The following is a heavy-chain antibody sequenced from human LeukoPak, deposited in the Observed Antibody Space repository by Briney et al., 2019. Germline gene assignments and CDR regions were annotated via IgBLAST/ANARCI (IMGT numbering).Heavy chain of an antibody. J-gene: IGHJ5*02. CDR3: ARSDDYGGPNWFDP. CDR2: IYYSGGT. V-gene: IGHV4-59*01. CDR1: GGSISSYY. D-gene: IGHD4-23*01. Sequence: PSETLSLTCTVSGGSISSYYWSWIRQPPGKGLEWIGYIYYSGGTNYNPSLKSRVTISVDTSKNQFSLKLSSVTAADTAVYYCARSDDYGGPNWFDPWGQGTLVTVSS.